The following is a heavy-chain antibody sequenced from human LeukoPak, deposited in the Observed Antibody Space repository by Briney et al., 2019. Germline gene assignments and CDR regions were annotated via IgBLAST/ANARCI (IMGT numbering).Heavy chain of an antibody. J-gene: IGHJ5*02. CDR3: ARGYGAGRGDNWFDP. CDR1: GFTFSSYA. V-gene: IGHV3-23*05. Sequence: TGGSLRLSCAASGFTFSSYAMTWVRQAPGKGLEWVSAIYAGSETYYADSVKGRFTISRDNSKNMLYLQMNSLRGEDTAVYYCARGYGAGRGDNWFDPWGQGTLVTVSS. D-gene: IGHD4/OR15-4a*01. CDR2: IYAGSET.